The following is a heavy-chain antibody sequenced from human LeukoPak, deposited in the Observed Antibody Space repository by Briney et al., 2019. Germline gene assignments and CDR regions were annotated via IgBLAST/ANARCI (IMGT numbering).Heavy chain of an antibody. Sequence: SETLSLTCAVYGGSFSGYYWSWIRQPPGKGLEWIGEINHSGSTNYNPSLKSRVTISVDTSKNQFSLKLSSVTAADTAVYYCARVSRPYCSSTSCYTWFYAFDIWGQGTMVTVSS. CDR3: ARVSRPYCSSTSCYTWFYAFDI. CDR2: INHSGST. D-gene: IGHD2-2*02. J-gene: IGHJ3*02. V-gene: IGHV4-34*01. CDR1: GGSFSGYY.